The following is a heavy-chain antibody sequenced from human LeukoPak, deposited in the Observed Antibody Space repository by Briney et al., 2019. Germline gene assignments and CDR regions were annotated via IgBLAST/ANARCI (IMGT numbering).Heavy chain of an antibody. CDR3: AREPSNSGYDYLYYFDY. CDR2: INPYNGGT. CDR1: EHTTTTSN. D-gene: IGHD5-12*01. V-gene: IGHV1-2*02. J-gene: IGHJ4*02. Sequence: TAKTSYKAHEHTTTTSNLLCVTTTPHQHIPPITRINPYNGGTNYAQKFQGRVTMTRDMSISTAYMELSRLRSDDTAVYYCAREPSNSGYDYLYYFDYWGQGTLVTVSS.